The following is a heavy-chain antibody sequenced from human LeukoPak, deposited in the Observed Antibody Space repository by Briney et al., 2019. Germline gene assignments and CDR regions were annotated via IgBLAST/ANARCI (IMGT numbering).Heavy chain of an antibody. CDR1: GFTVSSNY. CDR3: ARETGTTTSPFDY. Sequence: GGSLRLSCAASGFTVSSNYMSWVRQAPGKGLEWVSVIYSGGSTYYADSVKGRFTISRDNSKNTLYLQMNSLRAEDTAVYYCARETGTTTSPFDYWGQGTLVTVSS. J-gene: IGHJ4*02. D-gene: IGHD1-1*01. V-gene: IGHV3-66*01. CDR2: IYSGGST.